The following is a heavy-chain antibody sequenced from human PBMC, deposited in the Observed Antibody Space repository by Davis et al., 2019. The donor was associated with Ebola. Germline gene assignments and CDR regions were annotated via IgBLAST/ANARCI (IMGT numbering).Heavy chain of an antibody. CDR3: ASHDYGDYSPVDY. V-gene: IGHV3-7*01. CDR1: GFTFSSYW. J-gene: IGHJ4*02. D-gene: IGHD4-17*01. Sequence: GESLKISCAASGFTFSSYWMSWVRQAPGKGLEWVANIKQDGSEKYYVDSVKGRFTISRDNAKNSLYLQMNSLRVEDTAVYFCASHDYGDYSPVDYWGQGTLVTVSS. CDR2: IKQDGSEK.